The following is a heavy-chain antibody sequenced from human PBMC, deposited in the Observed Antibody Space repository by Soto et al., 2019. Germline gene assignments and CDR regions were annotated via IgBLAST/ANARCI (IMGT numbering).Heavy chain of an antibody. D-gene: IGHD3-22*01. Sequence: SETLSLTCAVSGGSISSGGYSWSWIRQPPGKGLEWIGYIYHSGSTYYNPSLKSRVTISVDRSKNQFSLKLSSVTAADTAVYYCARDFYYDSSGRPDGMDVWGQGTTVTVSS. V-gene: IGHV4-30-2*01. CDR1: GGSISSGGYS. CDR3: ARDFYYDSSGRPDGMDV. J-gene: IGHJ6*02. CDR2: IYHSGST.